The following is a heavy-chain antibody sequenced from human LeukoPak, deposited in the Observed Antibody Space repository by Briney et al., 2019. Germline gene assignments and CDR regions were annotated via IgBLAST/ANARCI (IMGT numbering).Heavy chain of an antibody. CDR2: ISYGGSNK. J-gene: IGHJ4*02. CDR3: AKEAGYSYGYYFDY. D-gene: IGHD5-18*01. V-gene: IGHV3-30*18. Sequence: AGRSLRLSCAASEFTFSSYGMHWVRQAPGKGLEWVAIISYGGSNKYYADSVKGRFTISRDNSKNTLYLQMNSLRAEDTAVYYCAKEAGYSYGYYFDYWGQGTLVTVSS. CDR1: EFTFSSYG.